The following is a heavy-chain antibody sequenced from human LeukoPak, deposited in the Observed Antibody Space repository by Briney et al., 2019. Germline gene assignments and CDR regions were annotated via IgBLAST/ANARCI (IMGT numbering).Heavy chain of an antibody. D-gene: IGHD3-10*01. CDR1: GFTFSSYS. Sequence: GGTLRLSCAASGFTFSSYSMNWVRQAPGKGLEWVSSISGSSGYIYYSDSVKGRFTISRDNAKNSLYLQMNSLRAEDTAVYYCARGLTIEHWFDPWGQGTLVTVSS. J-gene: IGHJ5*02. CDR2: ISGSSGYI. CDR3: ARGLTIEHWFDP. V-gene: IGHV3-21*01.